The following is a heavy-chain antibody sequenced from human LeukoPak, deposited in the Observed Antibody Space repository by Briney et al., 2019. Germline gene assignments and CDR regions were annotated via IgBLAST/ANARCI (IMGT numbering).Heavy chain of an antibody. CDR3: ARVDSSGYYYLSSGSYGY. CDR1: GYTFTSYG. V-gene: IGHV7-4-1*02. J-gene: IGHJ4*02. D-gene: IGHD3-22*01. CDR2: INTNTGNP. Sequence: GASVKVSCKASGYTFTSYGISWVRQAPGQGLEWMGWINTNTGNPTYAQGFTGRFVFSLDTSVSTAYLQISSLKAEDTAVYYCARVDSSGYYYLSSGSYGYWGQGTPVTVSS.